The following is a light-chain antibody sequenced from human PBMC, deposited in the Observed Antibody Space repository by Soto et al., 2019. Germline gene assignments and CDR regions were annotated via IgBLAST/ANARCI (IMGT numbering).Light chain of an antibody. CDR2: SVN. J-gene: IGLJ1*01. CDR1: SSDVGSYDY. V-gene: IGLV2-18*02. Sequence: QSALIQPPSVSGSPGQSVTISCTGTSSDVGSYDYVSWYQQHPGTVPKPMIYSVNTQPSGVPDRFSGSKSGNTASLTISGLQAEDEADYYCSSYTSSSTLPYVFGTGTKVTVL. CDR3: SSYTSSSTLPYV.